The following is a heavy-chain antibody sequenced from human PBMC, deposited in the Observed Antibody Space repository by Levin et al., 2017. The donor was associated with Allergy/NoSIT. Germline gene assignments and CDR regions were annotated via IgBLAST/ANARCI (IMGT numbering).Heavy chain of an antibody. CDR1: GGSIRSYY. V-gene: IGHV4-59*01. CDR2: IYYSGST. Sequence: SQTLSLPCTVSGGSIRSYYWSWIRQPPGKGLEWIGYIYYSGSTNYNPSLKSRVTISVDTSKNQFSLKLSSVTAADTAVYYCASLPRGYSYGRGGFDYWGQGTLVTVSS. CDR3: ASLPRGYSYGRGGFDY. D-gene: IGHD5-18*01. J-gene: IGHJ4*02.